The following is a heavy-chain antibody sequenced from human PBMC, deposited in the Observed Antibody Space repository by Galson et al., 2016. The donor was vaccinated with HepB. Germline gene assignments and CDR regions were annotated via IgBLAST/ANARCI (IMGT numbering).Heavy chain of an antibody. J-gene: IGHJ4*02. V-gene: IGHV3-30*03. CDR2: ISYDGSEK. CDR3: ARQERWPVQFTF. D-gene: IGHD6-19*01. Sequence: SLRLSCAASGFTFSNYWMHWVRQAPGQGREWASVISYDGSEKYHAESVRGRFITSRNNTRKSLSLQMDNLRTDDTAVYYCARQERWPVQFTFWGQGALVTVSS. CDR1: GFTFSNYW.